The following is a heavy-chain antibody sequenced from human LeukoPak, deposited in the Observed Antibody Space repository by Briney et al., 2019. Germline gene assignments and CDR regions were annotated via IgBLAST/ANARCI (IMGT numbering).Heavy chain of an antibody. CDR3: AGVAGFYWNSDSFDY. CDR2: ICAYNGQT. D-gene: IGHD1-7*01. J-gene: IGHJ4*02. V-gene: IGHV1-18*01. CDR1: GYTFTTSG. Sequence: ASVKVSCKASGYTFTTSGISWVRQAPGQGLEWMGWICAYNGQTNYAQKVQGRVTMTTDTSTKTAYMELRSLGSDDTAVYYCAGVAGFYWNSDSFDYWGQGTQVTVSS.